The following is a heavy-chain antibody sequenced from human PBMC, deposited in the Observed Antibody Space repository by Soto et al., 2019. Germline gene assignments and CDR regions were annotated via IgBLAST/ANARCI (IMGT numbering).Heavy chain of an antibody. J-gene: IGHJ5*02. CDR3: ARATPYSSSWYNWFDP. Sequence: PSETLSLTCAVYGGSFSGYYWSWIRQPPGKGLEWIGEINHSGSTNYNPSLKSRVTISVDTSKNQFSLKLSSVTAADTAVYYCARATPYSSSWYNWFDPWGQGTLVTVSS. CDR1: GGSFSGYY. D-gene: IGHD6-13*01. V-gene: IGHV4-34*01. CDR2: INHSGST.